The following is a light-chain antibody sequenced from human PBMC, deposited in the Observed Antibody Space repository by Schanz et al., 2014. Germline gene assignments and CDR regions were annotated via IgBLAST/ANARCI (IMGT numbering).Light chain of an antibody. CDR1: SSDVGSYNL. CDR3: SSYAGSNNPVV. J-gene: IGLJ2*01. V-gene: IGLV2-14*02. Sequence: QSALTQPASVSGSPGQSITISCTGTSSDVGSYNLVSWYQQHPGKAPKLMIYDVSKRPSGVSDRFSGSKSGNTASLTVSGLQAEDEADYYCSSYAGSNNPVVFGGGTKVTVL. CDR2: DVS.